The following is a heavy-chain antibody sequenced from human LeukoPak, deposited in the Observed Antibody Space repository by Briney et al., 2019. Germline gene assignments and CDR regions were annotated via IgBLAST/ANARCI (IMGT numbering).Heavy chain of an antibody. V-gene: IGHV4-38-2*01. CDR2: IYHTGST. Sequence: PETLSLTCAVSGYSINSGSYWGWIRQPPGKGLEWIGSIYHTGSTYYNPSLKSRVTISLDTSKNQFSLKLSSVTAADTAVYYCARHGSDGGFDPWGQGTLVTVSS. CDR1: GYSINSGSY. J-gene: IGHJ5*02. D-gene: IGHD1-1*01. CDR3: ARHGSDGGFDP.